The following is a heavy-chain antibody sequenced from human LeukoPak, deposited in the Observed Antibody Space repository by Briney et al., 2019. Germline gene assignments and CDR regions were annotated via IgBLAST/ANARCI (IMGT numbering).Heavy chain of an antibody. D-gene: IGHD4-17*01. Sequence: GGSLRLSCAASGFSFTNAWMSWVRQAPGKGLEWVGRIKSNTDGGTTDYVAPVKGRFTILRDDSKDMVYLQMNSLKTEDIAVYFCATEYYGAYNYWGQGTLVTVSS. CDR1: GFSFTNAW. J-gene: IGHJ4*02. CDR2: IKSNTDGGTT. V-gene: IGHV3-15*01. CDR3: ATEYYGAYNY.